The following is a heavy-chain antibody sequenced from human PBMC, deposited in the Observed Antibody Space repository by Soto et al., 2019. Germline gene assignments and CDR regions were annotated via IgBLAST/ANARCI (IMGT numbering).Heavy chain of an antibody. CDR2: VSGSAGST. CDR1: GFTFSSYA. J-gene: IGHJ2*01. CDR3: AKDASSGITSFDL. V-gene: IGHV3-23*01. D-gene: IGHD3-3*01. Sequence: EVQLLESGGGLVQPGGSLRLSCAASGFTFSSYAMSWVRQAPGKGLEWVSVVSGSAGSTYYADSVRGRFTISRDNSKNTLYLQMNGLRAEDTAVYYCAKDASSGITSFDLWGRGTLVTVSS.